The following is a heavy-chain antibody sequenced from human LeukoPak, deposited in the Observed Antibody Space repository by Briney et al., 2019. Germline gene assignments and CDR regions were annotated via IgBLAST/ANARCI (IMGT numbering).Heavy chain of an antibody. D-gene: IGHD6-6*01. CDR2: INHVGST. CDR3: ARDVGARLPGY. V-gene: IGHV4-34*01. CDR1: GGSFSGYF. J-gene: IGHJ4*02. Sequence: SPSETLSLTCAVYGGSFSGYFWTWIRQFPGKGPEWIGEINHVGSTKFNPSLESRVTISVDTSKNQFSLKLTSVTAADTAVYYCARDVGARLPGYWGQGTLVTVSS.